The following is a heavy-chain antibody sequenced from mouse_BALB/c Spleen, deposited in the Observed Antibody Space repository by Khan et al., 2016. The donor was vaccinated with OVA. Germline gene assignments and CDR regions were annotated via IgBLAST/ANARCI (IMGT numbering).Heavy chain of an antibody. J-gene: IGHJ2*01. CDR3: ASYRYDYFDY. V-gene: IGHV1-87*01. CDR1: GYTFTSYW. CDR2: IYPGDGDT. Sequence: QVQLQQSGAELARPGASVKLSCKASGYTFTSYWMQWVKQRPGQGLEWIGTIYPGDGDTRYTQKFKGKATLTADKSSSTVYMQLSSLTSEDSAVYYCASYRYDYFDYWGQGTTRTVSS. D-gene: IGHD2-14*01.